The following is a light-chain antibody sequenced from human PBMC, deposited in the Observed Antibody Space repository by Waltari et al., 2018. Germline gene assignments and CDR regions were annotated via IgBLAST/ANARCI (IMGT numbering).Light chain of an antibody. CDR3: SSFTRTNSWV. Sequence: HSALAQPASVSGSPGQSITISCTATSSDVGAYNYVSWYQQHPGKAPRLMIYDVNNRPSGVSNRFSGSKSGNTASLTISGLQAEDEADYYCSSFTRTNSWVFGGGTKLTVL. CDR2: DVN. J-gene: IGLJ3*02. V-gene: IGLV2-14*03. CDR1: SSDVGAYNY.